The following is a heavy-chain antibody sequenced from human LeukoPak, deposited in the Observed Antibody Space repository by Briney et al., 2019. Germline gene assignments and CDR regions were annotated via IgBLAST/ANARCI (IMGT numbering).Heavy chain of an antibody. D-gene: IGHD1-26*01. Sequence: GGSLRLSCAASGFTFSSYWMHWVRQAPGKGLVWVSRINSDGSSTSYADSVKGRFTISRDNSKNTLYLQMNSLRAEDTAVYYCAKAASEMGATDFDYWGQGTLVTVSS. V-gene: IGHV3-74*01. CDR3: AKAASEMGATDFDY. CDR2: INSDGSST. CDR1: GFTFSSYW. J-gene: IGHJ4*02.